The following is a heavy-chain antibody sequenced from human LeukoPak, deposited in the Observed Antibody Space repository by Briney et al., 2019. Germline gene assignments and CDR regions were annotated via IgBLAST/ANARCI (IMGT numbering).Heavy chain of an antibody. J-gene: IGHJ4*02. D-gene: IGHD6-19*01. CDR3: AGCSGWLIDS. CDR2: IRQDGSEK. Sequence: GGSLRLSCAASGFTFSTYYMAWVRQAPGKGLEWVANIRQDGSEKFYEDSVKARFTISRDNGGNSLYLQMNSLRAEDTAVYYCAGCSGWLIDSWGRGTLVTVSS. V-gene: IGHV3-7*05. CDR1: GFTFSTYY.